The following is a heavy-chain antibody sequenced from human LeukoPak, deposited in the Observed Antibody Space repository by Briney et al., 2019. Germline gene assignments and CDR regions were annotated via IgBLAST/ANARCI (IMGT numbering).Heavy chain of an antibody. CDR3: VRDGEYSHGIDFDY. CDR1: GFTLSNSW. D-gene: IGHD5-18*01. J-gene: IGHJ4*02. Sequence: GGSLRLSCAASGFTLSNSWMHWVRQAPGKGLVWVSRTNGDGSDTSYADSVKGRFTISRDSATNTLYLQMNSLRAEDTAIYYCVRDGEYSHGIDFDYWGQGTLVTVSS. V-gene: IGHV3-74*01. CDR2: TNGDGSDT.